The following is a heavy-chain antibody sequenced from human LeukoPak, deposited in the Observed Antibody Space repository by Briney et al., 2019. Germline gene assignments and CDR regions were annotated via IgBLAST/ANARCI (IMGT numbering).Heavy chain of an antibody. Sequence: GGSLRLSCAASGFTFRSYAMHWVRQAPGKGLEWVALISYDGSDKYYADSVKGRFIISRDNSKNTLYLQMNSLRAEDTAVYYCARDGRCSGGSCSSSSWFDPWGQGTLVTVSS. V-gene: IGHV3-30*04. J-gene: IGHJ5*02. CDR1: GFTFRSYA. CDR3: ARDGRCSGGSCSSSSWFDP. CDR2: ISYDGSDK. D-gene: IGHD2-15*01.